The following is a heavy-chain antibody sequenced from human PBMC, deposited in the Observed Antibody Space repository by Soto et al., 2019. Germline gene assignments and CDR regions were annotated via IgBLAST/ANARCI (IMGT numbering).Heavy chain of an antibody. CDR2: ISANNGNT. CDR1: GYTFTSYG. CDR3: ARDADIVVVPAASPNWFGP. V-gene: IGHV1-18*04. Sequence: QFQLVQSGAEVKKPGASVKVSCKASGYTFTSYGISWVRQAPGQGLEWMGWISANNGNTNYAQKVQGRVTMTTDTSTSTAYMELRSLRSDDTAVYYCARDADIVVVPAASPNWFGPWGQGTLVAVSS. J-gene: IGHJ5*02. D-gene: IGHD2-2*01.